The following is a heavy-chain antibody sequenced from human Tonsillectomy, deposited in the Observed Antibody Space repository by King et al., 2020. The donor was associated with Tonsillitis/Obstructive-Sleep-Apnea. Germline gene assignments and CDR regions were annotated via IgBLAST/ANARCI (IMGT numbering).Heavy chain of an antibody. Sequence: VQLVESGGGLVQPGGSLRLSCVASGFTFSDHYMDWVRQTPGKGLEWVGRIRNKDLKYTTEYAASVRGRFTISRDDSLNSLYLQMHSLRPEDTAVYYCARVTYSNHPYWGQGTRVTVSS. V-gene: IGHV3-72*01. J-gene: IGHJ4*02. CDR3: ARVTYSNHPY. D-gene: IGHD2/OR15-2a*01. CDR2: IRNKDLKYTT. CDR1: GFTFSDHY.